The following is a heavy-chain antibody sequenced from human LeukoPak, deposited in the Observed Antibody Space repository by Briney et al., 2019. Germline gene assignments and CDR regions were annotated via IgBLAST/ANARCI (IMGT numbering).Heavy chain of an antibody. CDR2: IYYSGST. V-gene: IGHV4-59*01. CDR1: GGSISSYY. Sequence: SETLSLTCTVSGGSISSYYWSWIRQPPGKGLEWIGYIYYSGSTNYNPSLKSRVTISVDTSKNQFSLKLSSVTAADTAVYYCARGNRMTTVVTVRDYFDYWGQGTLVTVSS. D-gene: IGHD4-23*01. J-gene: IGHJ4*02. CDR3: ARGNRMTTVVTVRDYFDY.